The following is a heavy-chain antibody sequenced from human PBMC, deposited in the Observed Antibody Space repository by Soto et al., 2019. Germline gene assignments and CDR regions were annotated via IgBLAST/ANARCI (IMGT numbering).Heavy chain of an antibody. CDR3: AHSPWVRGGFDY. V-gene: IGHV2-5*02. J-gene: IGHJ4*02. D-gene: IGHD3-10*01. CDR2: IYWDDDK. Sequence: GLDLEWLALIYWDDDKRYSPSLKSRLTITKDTSKNQVVLTMTNMDPVDTATYYCAHSPWVRGGFDYWGQGTLVTVSS.